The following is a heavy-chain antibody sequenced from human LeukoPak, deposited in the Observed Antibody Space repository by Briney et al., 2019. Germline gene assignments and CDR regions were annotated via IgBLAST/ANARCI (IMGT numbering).Heavy chain of an antibody. CDR1: GFTFSSYE. V-gene: IGHV3-48*03. CDR3: ARDRVYSGYDSRPHNWFDP. Sequence: PGGSLRLSCAASGFTFSSYEMNWVRQAPGKGLEWVSYISSSGSTIYYADSVKGRFTISRDNAKNSLYLQMNSLRAEDTAVYYCARDRVYSGYDSRPHNWFDPWGQGTLVTVSS. D-gene: IGHD5-12*01. CDR2: ISSSGSTI. J-gene: IGHJ5*02.